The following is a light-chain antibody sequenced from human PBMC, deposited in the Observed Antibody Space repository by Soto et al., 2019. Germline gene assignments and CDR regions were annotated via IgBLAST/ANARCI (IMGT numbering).Light chain of an antibody. J-gene: IGKJ1*01. CDR1: QSISTH. CDR3: QHLNSYPT. CDR2: AAS. Sequence: DIQMTLFPASVSSSVGDRVSITCRASQSISTHLSWYQQKPGKAPKLLIYAASALQSGVPSRFSGSVSGTDFTLTIRSREPEDFATYYCQHLNSYPTFGQGTKVDI. V-gene: IGKV1-17*01.